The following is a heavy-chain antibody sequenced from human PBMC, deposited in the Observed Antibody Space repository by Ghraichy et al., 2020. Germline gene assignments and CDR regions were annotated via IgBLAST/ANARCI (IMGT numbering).Heavy chain of an antibody. Sequence: SETLSLTCTVSGGSISSGDYYWSWIRQPPGKGLEWIGYIYYSGSTYYNPSLKSRVTISVDTSKNQFSLKLSSVTAADTVVYYCARGDDYGEVYYYYGMDVWGQGTTVTVSS. CDR1: GGSISSGDYY. CDR3: ARGDDYGEVYYYYGMDV. CDR2: IYYSGST. D-gene: IGHD4-17*01. V-gene: IGHV4-30-4*01. J-gene: IGHJ6*02.